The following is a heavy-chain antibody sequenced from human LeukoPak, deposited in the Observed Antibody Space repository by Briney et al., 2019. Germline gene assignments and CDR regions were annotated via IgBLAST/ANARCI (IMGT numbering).Heavy chain of an antibody. J-gene: IGHJ4*02. V-gene: IGHV4-34*01. CDR1: GGSFSGYY. CDR3: ARGGVLRYFDWSGGPPGSPDY. CDR2: INHSGST. Sequence: PSETLSLTCAVYGGSFSGYYCSWIRQPPGKGLEWIGEINHSGSTNYNPSLKSRVTISVDTSKNQFSLKLSSVTAADTAVYYCARGGVLRYFDWSGGPPGSPDYWGQGALVTVSS. D-gene: IGHD3-9*01.